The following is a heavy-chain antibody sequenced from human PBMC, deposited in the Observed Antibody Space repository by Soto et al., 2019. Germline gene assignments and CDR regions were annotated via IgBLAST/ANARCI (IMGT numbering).Heavy chain of an antibody. Sequence: PGGSLRLSCAASGFTFSSYGMHWVRQAPGKGLEWVAVISYDGSNKYYADSVKGRFTISRDNSKNTLYLQMNSLRVEDTAVYYYAKDRAEWLRSNWFDPWGQGTLVTVSS. CDR2: ISYDGSNK. CDR3: AKDRAEWLRSNWFDP. CDR1: GFTFSSYG. D-gene: IGHD5-12*01. J-gene: IGHJ5*02. V-gene: IGHV3-30*18.